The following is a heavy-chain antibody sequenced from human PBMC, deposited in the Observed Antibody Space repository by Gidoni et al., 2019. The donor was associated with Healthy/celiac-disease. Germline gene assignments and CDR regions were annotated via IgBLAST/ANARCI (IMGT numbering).Heavy chain of an antibody. V-gene: IGHV4-34*01. CDR3: ARASYYYGSGNLGY. J-gene: IGHJ4*02. CDR2: INHSGST. Sequence: QVQLQQWGAGLLKPSETLSLTCAVYGGSFSGYYWSWIRQPPGKGLEWIGEINHSGSTNYNPSLKSRVTISVDTSKNQFSLKLSSVTAADTAVYYCARASYYYGSGNLGYWGQGTLVTVFS. CDR1: GGSFSGYY. D-gene: IGHD3-10*01.